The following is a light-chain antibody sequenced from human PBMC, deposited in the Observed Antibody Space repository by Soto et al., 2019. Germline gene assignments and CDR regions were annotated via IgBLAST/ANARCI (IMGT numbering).Light chain of an antibody. Sequence: EIVMTQSPATLSVSPGERATLSCRASQSVGNNLAWYRQKSGQAPRLLIYGASTRATGIPARFSGSGSGTEFTLTIDSLQSDDFAVYYCQQYGNSPLYTFGQGTNLEIK. CDR3: QQYGNSPLYT. CDR1: QSVGNN. J-gene: IGKJ2*01. CDR2: GAS. V-gene: IGKV3-15*01.